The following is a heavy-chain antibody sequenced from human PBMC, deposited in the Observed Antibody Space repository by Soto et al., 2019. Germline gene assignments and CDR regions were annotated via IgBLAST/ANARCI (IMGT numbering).Heavy chain of an antibody. Sequence: SETLSHTCTVSGGSISSYYWSWIRQPPGKGLEWIGYIYYSGSTNYNPSLKSRVTISVDTSKNQFSLKLSSVTAADTAVYYCARVPPYCGGDCYLDYWGQGTLVTVSS. CDR2: IYYSGST. V-gene: IGHV4-59*01. D-gene: IGHD2-21*02. CDR3: ARVPPYCGGDCYLDY. CDR1: GGSISSYY. J-gene: IGHJ4*02.